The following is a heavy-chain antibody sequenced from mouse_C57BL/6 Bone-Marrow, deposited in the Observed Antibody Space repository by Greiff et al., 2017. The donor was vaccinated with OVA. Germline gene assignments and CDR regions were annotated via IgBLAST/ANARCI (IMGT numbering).Heavy chain of an antibody. J-gene: IGHJ3*01. CDR2: IFPGSGST. V-gene: IGHV1-75*01. Sequence: VQLQQSGPELVKPGASVKISCKASGYTFTDYYLNWVKQRPGQGLEWIGWIFPGSGSTYYNEKFKGKATLTVDKSSSTAYMWLSSLTSEDSAVYFYESNRKTKLPFAYWGQGTLVTVSA. CDR1: GYTFTDYY. CDR3: ESNRKTKLPFAY.